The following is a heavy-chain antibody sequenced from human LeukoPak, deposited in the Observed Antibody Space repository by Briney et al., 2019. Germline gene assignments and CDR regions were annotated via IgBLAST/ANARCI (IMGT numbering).Heavy chain of an antibody. CDR2: IRYDGSNK. D-gene: IGHD3-10*01. J-gene: IGHJ4*02. CDR3: AKALGGSGSYYNPLDY. V-gene: IGHV3-30*02. Sequence: GGSLRLSCAASGFTFSSYVMHWVRQAPGKGLEWVAFIRYDGSNKYYADSVKGRFTISRDNSKNTLYLQMNSLRAEDTAVYYCAKALGGSGSYYNPLDYWGQGTLVTVSS. CDR1: GFTFSSYV.